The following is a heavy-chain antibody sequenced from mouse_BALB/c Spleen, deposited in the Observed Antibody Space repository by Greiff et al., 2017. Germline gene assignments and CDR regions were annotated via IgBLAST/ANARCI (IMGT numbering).Heavy chain of an antibody. CDR1: GYSITSDYA. V-gene: IGHV3-2*02. D-gene: IGHD1-1*01. CDR2: ISYSGST. J-gene: IGHJ2*01. Sequence: DVQLQESGPGLVKPSQSLSLTCTVTGYSITSDYAWNWIRQFPGNKLEWMGYISYSGSTSYNPSLKSRISITRDTSKNQFFLQLNSVTTEDTATYYCARLYYYDSRDYWGQGTTLTVSS. CDR3: ARLYYYDSRDY.